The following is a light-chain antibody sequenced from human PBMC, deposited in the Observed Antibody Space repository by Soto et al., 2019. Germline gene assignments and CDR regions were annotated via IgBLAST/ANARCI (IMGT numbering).Light chain of an antibody. CDR3: QQRSRPLT. CDR2: DAS. Sequence: EIVLTQSPASVSLSPGERATLSCRASQSVSTYLAWYQHKPGQAPRLLIYDASTRATGIPARFSGSGSGTDFTLTISSLEPEDFAVYYCQQRSRPLTFGGGTKVDIK. CDR1: QSVSTY. J-gene: IGKJ4*01. V-gene: IGKV3-11*01.